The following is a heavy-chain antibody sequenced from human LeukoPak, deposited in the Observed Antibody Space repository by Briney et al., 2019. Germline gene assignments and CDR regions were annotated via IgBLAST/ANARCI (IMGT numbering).Heavy chain of an antibody. Sequence: PSETLSLTCTVSGGSISSSSYYWGWIRQPPGKGLEWIGSIYYSGSTNYNPSLKSRVTISVDTSKNQFSLKLSSVTAADTAVYYCARGAGSTISNDAFDIWGQGTMVTVSS. CDR2: IYYSGST. V-gene: IGHV4-39*07. CDR3: ARGAGSTISNDAFDI. D-gene: IGHD5-24*01. CDR1: GGSISSSSYY. J-gene: IGHJ3*02.